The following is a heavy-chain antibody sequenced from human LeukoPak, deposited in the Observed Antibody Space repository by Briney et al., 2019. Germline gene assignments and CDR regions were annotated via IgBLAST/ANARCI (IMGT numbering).Heavy chain of an antibody. J-gene: IGHJ4*02. Sequence: GGSLRLSCAVSGFTFSSYAMHWVRQAPGKGLVWVVIISYDGSNEYYADSVKGRFTISRDNSKNTLYLQMNSLRAEDTAVYYCAKDIYYYGSGSYYQFDYWGQGTLVTVSS. CDR2: ISYDGSNE. D-gene: IGHD3-10*01. CDR3: AKDIYYYGSGSYYQFDY. CDR1: GFTFSSYA. V-gene: IGHV3-30*04.